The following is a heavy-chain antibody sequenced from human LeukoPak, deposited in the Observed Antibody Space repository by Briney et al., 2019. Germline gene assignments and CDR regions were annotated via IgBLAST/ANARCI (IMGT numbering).Heavy chain of an antibody. J-gene: IGHJ4*02. CDR1: GFTFGDYA. D-gene: IGHD6-13*01. V-gene: IGHV3-49*03. Sequence: SGGSLRLSCTASGFTFGDYAMSWFRQAPGKGLKWVGFIRSKAYGGTTEYAASVKGRFTISRDDSKSIAYLQMNSLKTEDTAVYYCTSVTLVDSSLSLWGQGTLVTVSS. CDR3: TSVTLVDSSLSL. CDR2: IRSKAYGGTT.